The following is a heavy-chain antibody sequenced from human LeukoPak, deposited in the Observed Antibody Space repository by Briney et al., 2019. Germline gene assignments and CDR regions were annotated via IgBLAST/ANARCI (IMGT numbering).Heavy chain of an antibody. CDR1: GFTFTRYW. CDR3: ARGGLRFLEWLPYGGWGDYYYYGMDV. Sequence: GGSLRLSCATSGFTFTRYWMAWIRQAPGKGLEWVAVISYDGSNKYYADSVKGRFTISRDDSKNTLYLQMNSLRAEDTAVYYCARGGLRFLEWLPYGGWGDYYYYGMDVWGQGTTVTVSS. V-gene: IGHV3-30*03. D-gene: IGHD3-3*01. CDR2: ISYDGSNK. J-gene: IGHJ6*02.